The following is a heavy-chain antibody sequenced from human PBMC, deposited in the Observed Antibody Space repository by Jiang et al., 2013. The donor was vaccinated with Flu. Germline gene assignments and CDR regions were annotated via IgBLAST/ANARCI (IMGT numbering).Heavy chain of an antibody. J-gene: IGHJ4*02. CDR1: GFTFSNSW. Sequence: GGSLRLSCAASGFTFSNSWMSWVRQAPGKGLEWLAVLKETDGGTTDYAAPVKGRFTVSRDDSKNTLFLQMNSLKTEDTAVYYCTTDSSDYGNYWGQGTLVTVSS. V-gene: IGHV3-15*01. CDR3: TTDSSDYGNY. D-gene: IGHD3-22*01. CDR2: LKETDGGTT.